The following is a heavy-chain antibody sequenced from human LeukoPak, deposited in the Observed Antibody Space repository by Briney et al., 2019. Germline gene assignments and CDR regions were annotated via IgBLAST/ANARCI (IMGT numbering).Heavy chain of an antibody. CDR3: ARDLTYYYDSSGYYNGWFDP. CDR2: ISRSSSYR. CDR1: GFTFSSHS. V-gene: IGHV3-21*01. D-gene: IGHD3-22*01. Sequence: PGGSLRLSCVASGFTFSSHSINWVRQAPGKGLEWVSSISRSSSYRYYADSVKGRFTISRDNAKNSLYLQMNSLRAEDTAVYYCARDLTYYYDSSGYYNGWFDPWGQGTLVTVSS. J-gene: IGHJ5*02.